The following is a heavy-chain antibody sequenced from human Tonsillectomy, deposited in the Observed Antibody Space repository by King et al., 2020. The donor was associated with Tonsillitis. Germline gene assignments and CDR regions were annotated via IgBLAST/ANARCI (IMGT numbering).Heavy chain of an antibody. D-gene: IGHD5-18*01. V-gene: IGHV4-59*08. CDR1: GGSISSYY. J-gene: IGHJ4*02. CDR2: ISYSGST. CDR3: ASGYSYGDY. Sequence: VQLQQSGPGLVKPSETLFLTCTISGGSISSYYWSWIRQPPGKGLEWIGYISYSGSTNYNPSLKSRVTISVDTSKNQFSLKLNSVTAADTAVYYCASGYSYGDYWGQGTLVTVSS.